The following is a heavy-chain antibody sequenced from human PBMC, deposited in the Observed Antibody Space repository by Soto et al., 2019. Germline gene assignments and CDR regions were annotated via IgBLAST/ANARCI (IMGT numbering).Heavy chain of an antibody. CDR1: GFTFSSYS. Sequence: GGSLRLSCAASGFTFSSYSMNWVRQAPGKGLEWVSSISSSSSYIYYADSVKGRFTISRDNAKNSLYLQMNSLRAEDTAVYYCARVSSIAARDAFDIWGQGTMVTVSS. D-gene: IGHD6-6*01. CDR3: ARVSSIAARDAFDI. CDR2: ISSSSSYI. J-gene: IGHJ3*02. V-gene: IGHV3-21*01.